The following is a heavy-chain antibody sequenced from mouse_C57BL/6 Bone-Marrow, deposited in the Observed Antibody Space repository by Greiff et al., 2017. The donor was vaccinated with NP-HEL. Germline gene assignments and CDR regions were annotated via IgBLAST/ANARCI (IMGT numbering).Heavy chain of an antibody. V-gene: IGHV1-66*01. J-gene: IGHJ2*01. CDR1: GYSFTSYY. CDR2: IYPGSGNT. CDR3: ARLRYYDCYYDY. Sequence: VQLQQSGPELVKPGASVKISCKASGYSFTSYYIHWVKQRPGQGLEWIGWIYPGSGNTKYNEKFKGKATLTADTSSSTAYMQLSSLTSEDSAVYYCARLRYYDCYYDYWGQGTTLTVSS. D-gene: IGHD2-4*01.